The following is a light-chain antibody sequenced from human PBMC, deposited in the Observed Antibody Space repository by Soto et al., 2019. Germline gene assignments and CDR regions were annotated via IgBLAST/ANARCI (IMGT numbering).Light chain of an antibody. CDR1: SSDVGGYNY. CDR3: TSYAGSNNFFYV. J-gene: IGLJ1*01. Sequence: QSVLTQPPSASGSPGQSVTISCTGTSSDVGGYNYVSWYQRHLGKAPKLMIYEVSKRPSGVPDRFSGSKSGNTASLTVSGLQAEDEADYYCTSYAGSNNFFYVFGTGTKVTVL. V-gene: IGLV2-8*01. CDR2: EVS.